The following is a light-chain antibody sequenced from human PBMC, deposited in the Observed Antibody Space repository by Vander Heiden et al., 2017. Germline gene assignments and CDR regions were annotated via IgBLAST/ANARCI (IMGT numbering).Light chain of an antibody. CDR1: SSDVGGYNY. CDR2: EVS. CDR3: SSDAGSNNLV. J-gene: IGLJ2*01. Sequence: SALPQPPSAPGSPGQSVTISCTGTSSDVGGYNYVSWYQQHPGKAPTLMIYEVSKRPSGVPDRFSGSKSGNTASLTVSGLQAEDEADYYCSSDAGSNNLVFGGGTKLTVL. V-gene: IGLV2-8*01.